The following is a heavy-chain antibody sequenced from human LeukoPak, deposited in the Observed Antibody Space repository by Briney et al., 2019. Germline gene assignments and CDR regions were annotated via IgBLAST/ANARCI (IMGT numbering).Heavy chain of an antibody. CDR3: AREGASRVVRHFDY. D-gene: IGHD2-21*01. Sequence: SETLSLTCTVSGGSISSYYWSWIRQPAGKGLEWIGRIYTSGSTNYNPSLKSRVTMSVDTSKNQFSLKLSSVTAADTALYYCAREGASRVVRHFDYWGQGTLVTVSS. V-gene: IGHV4-4*07. J-gene: IGHJ4*02. CDR1: GGSISSYY. CDR2: IYTSGST.